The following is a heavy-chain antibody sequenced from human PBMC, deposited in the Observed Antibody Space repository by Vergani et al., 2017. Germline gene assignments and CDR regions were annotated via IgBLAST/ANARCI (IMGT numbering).Heavy chain of an antibody. V-gene: IGHV3-21*01. D-gene: IGHD1-26*01. J-gene: IGHJ5*02. CDR1: GFTFSSYS. Sequence: EVQLVESGGGLVKPGGSLRLSCAASGFTFSSYSMNWVRQAPGKGVESVSSISSSSSYIYYADSVKGRFTISRDNAKNSLYLQMNSLRAEDTAVYYCARDPPSGKDNGGVSGFDPWGQGTLVTVSS. CDR3: ARDPPSGKDNGGVSGFDP. CDR2: ISSSSSYI.